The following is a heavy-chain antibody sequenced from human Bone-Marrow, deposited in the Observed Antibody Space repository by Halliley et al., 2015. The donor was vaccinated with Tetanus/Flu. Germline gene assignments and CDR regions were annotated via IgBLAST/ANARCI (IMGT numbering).Heavy chain of an antibody. D-gene: IGHD1-7*01. CDR1: GFTFSRYE. V-gene: IGHV3-48*03. Sequence: SLRLSCAASGFTFSRYEMNWVRQAPGKGLEWLSYISGSGGIIYYADSVRGRFTISRDNARSSLYLQMDSLKVEDTAVYYCARDRGGTYYPLYYLDSWGLGALVTVSS. CDR3: ARDRGGTYYPLYYLDS. J-gene: IGHJ4*01. CDR2: ISGSGGII.